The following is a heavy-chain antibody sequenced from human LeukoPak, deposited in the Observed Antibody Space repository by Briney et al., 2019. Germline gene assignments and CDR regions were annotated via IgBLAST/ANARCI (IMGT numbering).Heavy chain of an antibody. Sequence: PGGSLRLSCAASGFTLSSYSMNWVRQAPGKGLEWVSYISSSSSTIYYADSVKGRFTISRDNAKNSLYLQMNSLRAEDTAVYYCARDRGYSTFDYWGQGTLVTVSS. CDR2: ISSSSSTI. J-gene: IGHJ4*02. D-gene: IGHD4-23*01. CDR1: GFTLSSYS. V-gene: IGHV3-48*04. CDR3: ARDRGYSTFDY.